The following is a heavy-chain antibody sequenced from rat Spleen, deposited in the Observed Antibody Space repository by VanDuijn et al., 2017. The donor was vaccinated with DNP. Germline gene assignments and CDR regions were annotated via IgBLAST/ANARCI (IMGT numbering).Heavy chain of an antibody. CDR2: ISYDGGST. Sequence: EVQLVESGGGLVQPGRSLKLSCAASGFTFSDYNMAWVRQAPTKGLEWVAYISYDGGSTYYGDSVTGRFTISRDFAKTTLYLQMDSLRSEDSATYYCTTRGNYGGYDYWGQGVMVTVSS. D-gene: IGHD1-11*01. CDR1: GFTFSDYN. CDR3: TTRGNYGGYDY. V-gene: IGHV5-20*01. J-gene: IGHJ2*01.